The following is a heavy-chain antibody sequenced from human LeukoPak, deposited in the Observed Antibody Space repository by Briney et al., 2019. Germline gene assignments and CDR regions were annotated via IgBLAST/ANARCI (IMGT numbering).Heavy chain of an antibody. CDR3: ARDRIDYYDSSGYFYYYYMDV. Sequence: SETLSLTCTVAGGSISSYYWSWIRQPAGKGLEWIGLIYTSGSTNYNPSLRSGVTMSVDTSKNQFSLKLSSVTAADTAVYYCARDRIDYYDSSGYFYYYYMDVWGKGTTVTVSS. J-gene: IGHJ6*03. D-gene: IGHD3-22*01. CDR1: GGSISSYY. V-gene: IGHV4-4*07. CDR2: IYTSGST.